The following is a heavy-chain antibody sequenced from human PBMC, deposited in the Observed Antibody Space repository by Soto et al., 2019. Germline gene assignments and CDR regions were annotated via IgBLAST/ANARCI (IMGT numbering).Heavy chain of an antibody. CDR2: ISYDGSNK. CDR3: ARERKRGLVPSVGCADD. J-gene: IGHJ4*02. CDR1: GFTFSSYA. D-gene: IGHD6-13*01. V-gene: IGHV3-30-3*01. Sequence: QVQLVESGGGVVQPGRSLRLSCAASGFTFSSYAMHWVRQAPGKGLEWVAVISYDGSNKYYADSVKGRFTISRDNSKNTLYLQMNSLRAEDTAVYYCARERKRGLVPSVGCADDWGQGTLVPVSS.